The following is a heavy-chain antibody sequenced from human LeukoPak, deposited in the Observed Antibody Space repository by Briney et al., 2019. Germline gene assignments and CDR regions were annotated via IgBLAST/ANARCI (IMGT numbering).Heavy chain of an antibody. CDR3: ARQPGGVPAANNWFDP. Sequence: GESLKISCKGSGYSFTSYWIGWVRQMPGKGLEWMGIIYPGDSDTRYGPSFQGQVTISADKSISTAYLQWSSLKASDTAMYYCARQPGGVPAANNWFDPWGQGTLVTVSS. D-gene: IGHD2-2*01. CDR2: IYPGDSDT. V-gene: IGHV5-51*01. J-gene: IGHJ5*02. CDR1: GYSFTSYW.